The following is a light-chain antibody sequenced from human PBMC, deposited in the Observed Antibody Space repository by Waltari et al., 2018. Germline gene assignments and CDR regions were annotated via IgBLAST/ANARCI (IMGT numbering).Light chain of an antibody. V-gene: IGLV2-23*02. CDR1: SSDVGANNF. Sequence: QSARTQPASVSGSPGQSIAISCIRTSSDVGANNFLSWYQQHPGRAPKLMIHEVTKRPSGVSTRFSGSKSGNTASLTISGLQAEDEADYYCCSYTTIGPVLIGGGTKVTVL. CDR2: EVT. J-gene: IGLJ2*01. CDR3: CSYTTIGPVL.